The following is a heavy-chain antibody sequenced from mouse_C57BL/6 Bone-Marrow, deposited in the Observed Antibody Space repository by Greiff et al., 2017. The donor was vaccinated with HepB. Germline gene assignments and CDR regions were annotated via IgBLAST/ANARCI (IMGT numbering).Heavy chain of an antibody. Sequence: QVQLQQPGAELVRPGTSVKLSCKASGYTFTSYWMHWVKQRPGQGLEWIGVIDPSDSYTNYNQKFKGKATLTVDTSSSTAYMQLSSLTSEDSAVYYFARWGDGYPAWFAYWGQGTLVTVSA. CDR2: IDPSDSYT. J-gene: IGHJ3*01. CDR3: ARWGDGYPAWFAY. CDR1: GYTFTSYW. V-gene: IGHV1-59*01. D-gene: IGHD2-3*01.